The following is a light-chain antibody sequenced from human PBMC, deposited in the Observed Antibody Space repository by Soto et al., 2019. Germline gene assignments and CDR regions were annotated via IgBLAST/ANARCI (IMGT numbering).Light chain of an antibody. Sequence: QSVLTQPPSVSLAPGQKVTISCSGSSSNIGGNSVSWYHQLPGTAPKLLIYDDNKRPSGIPDRFSGSKSGTSATLGITGFQTGDEADYYCGSWDSSLSAYVFGTGTKVTVL. J-gene: IGLJ1*01. CDR2: DDN. CDR1: SSNIGGNS. V-gene: IGLV1-51*01. CDR3: GSWDSSLSAYV.